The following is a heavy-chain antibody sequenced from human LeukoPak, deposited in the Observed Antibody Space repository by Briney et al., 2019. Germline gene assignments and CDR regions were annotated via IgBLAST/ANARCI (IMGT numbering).Heavy chain of an antibody. CDR1: GDSVSSDSAV. J-gene: IGHJ4*02. V-gene: IGHV6-1*01. CDR3: TTTGSGSSFDY. D-gene: IGHD3-10*01. Sequence: SQTLSLTCAISGDSVSSDSAVWNWIRQSPSRGLEWLGRTYYRSKWYTDYAVFVKSRITIDPDASKNQLSLQLNSVTLEDTGVYYCTTTGSGSSFDYWGQGTLVTVSS. CDR2: TYYRSKWYT.